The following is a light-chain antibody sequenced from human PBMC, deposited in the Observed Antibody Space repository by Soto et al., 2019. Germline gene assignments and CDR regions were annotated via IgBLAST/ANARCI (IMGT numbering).Light chain of an antibody. V-gene: IGLV2-14*01. Sequence: QSVLTQPASVSGSPGQSITISCTGTSSDVGRYNYVSWYQQHPGKAPKLIIYDVSNRPSGVSNRFSGSKSGNTASLTISGLQAVVLVVYYRHSYTLSRTYVFGTGTMVTVL. J-gene: IGLJ1*01. CDR3: HSYTLSRTYV. CDR2: DVS. CDR1: SSDVGRYNY.